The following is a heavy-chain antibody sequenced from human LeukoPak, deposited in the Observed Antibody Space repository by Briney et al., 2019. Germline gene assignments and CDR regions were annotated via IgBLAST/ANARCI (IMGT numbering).Heavy chain of an antibody. Sequence: PSETLSLTCTVSGGSISSGGYSWTWIRQPPGKGLEWIGEINHSGGTNYNPSLKSRVTISVDTSKNQFSLKLSSVTAADTAVYYCATRKYYDSSGSKRVGPRVYGLFDYWGQGTLVTVSS. CDR3: ATRKYYDSSGSKRVGPRVYGLFDY. CDR2: INHSGGT. V-gene: IGHV4-39*01. J-gene: IGHJ4*02. CDR1: GGSISSGGYS. D-gene: IGHD3-22*01.